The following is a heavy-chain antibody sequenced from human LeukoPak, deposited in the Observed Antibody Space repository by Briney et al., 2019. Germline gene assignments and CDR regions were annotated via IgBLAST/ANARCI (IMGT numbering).Heavy chain of an antibody. V-gene: IGHV4-38-2*01. D-gene: IGHD1-26*01. CDR1: GYSISSGYY. CDR3: ARRQVGATTGIDY. CDR2: IYHSGST. Sequence: PSETLSLTCAVSGYSISSGYYWGWIRQPPGKGLGWIGSIYHSGSTYYNPSLKSRVTISVDTSKNQFSLKLSSVTAADTAVYYCARRQVGATTGIDYWGQGTLVTVSS. J-gene: IGHJ4*02.